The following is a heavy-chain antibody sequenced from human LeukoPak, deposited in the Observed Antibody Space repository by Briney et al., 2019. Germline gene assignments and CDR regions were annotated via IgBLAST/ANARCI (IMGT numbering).Heavy chain of an antibody. CDR3: ARDPNVLQYFDWTFDY. Sequence: GKPLRLSCAASGFSFSTYAMHWVRQAPGKGLEWVAVLSYDGFNKYYADSVRGRFTISRDNSKNTLYLQMHNMRAEDTAVYYCARDPNVLQYFDWTFDYWGQGTLVTVSS. CDR2: LSYDGFNK. V-gene: IGHV3-30*04. CDR1: GFSFSTYA. J-gene: IGHJ4*02. D-gene: IGHD3-9*01.